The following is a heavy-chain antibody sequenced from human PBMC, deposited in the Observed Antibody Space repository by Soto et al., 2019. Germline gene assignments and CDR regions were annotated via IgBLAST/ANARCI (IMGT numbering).Heavy chain of an antibody. V-gene: IGHV4-34*12. Sequence: KPSETLSLTCAIYGASLGGFHWTWLRQAPGKGLEWIGELIHGGSTNYNPSLKSRVSFSLDTSHNQYSLHLMSVTAADTAVYYCARSPLGYDYVRQTWREVGDSFDIWGRGTMVTVS. J-gene: IGHJ3*02. CDR3: ARSPLGYDYVRQTWREVGDSFDI. CDR2: LIHGGST. CDR1: GASLGGFH. D-gene: IGHD3-16*01.